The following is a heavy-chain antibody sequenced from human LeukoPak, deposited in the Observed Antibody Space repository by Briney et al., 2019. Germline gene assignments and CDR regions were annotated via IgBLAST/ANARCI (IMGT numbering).Heavy chain of an antibody. CDR2: ISGTGDAT. D-gene: IGHD1-26*01. Sequence: GGSLRLSCAASGFTFNNYAMSWVRQAPGKGLEWVSAISGTGDATWYPDPVKGRFTISRDNSKNTLYLQMNSLRAEDTAVYYCARDGGTGIVGASGGMDVWGQGTTVTVSS. CDR3: ARDGGTGIVGASGGMDV. CDR1: GFTFNNYA. J-gene: IGHJ6*02. V-gene: IGHV3-23*01.